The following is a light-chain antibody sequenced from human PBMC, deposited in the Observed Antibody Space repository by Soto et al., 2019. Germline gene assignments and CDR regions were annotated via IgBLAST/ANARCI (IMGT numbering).Light chain of an antibody. J-gene: IGKJ5*01. CDR2: GAY. Sequence: EIVLTQSPGTLSLSPGERATLSCRASQSVSSSYLAWYQQKPGQAPRLLIYGAYSRATVIPDRFSGSGSGTDFTLTISRLEPEDFAVYYCQQYGSSPPITFGQGTRLEIK. CDR3: QQYGSSPPIT. V-gene: IGKV3-20*01. CDR1: QSVSSSY.